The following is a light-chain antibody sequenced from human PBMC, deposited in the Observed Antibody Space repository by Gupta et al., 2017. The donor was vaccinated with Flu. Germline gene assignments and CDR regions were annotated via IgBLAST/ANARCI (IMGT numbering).Light chain of an antibody. V-gene: IGKV3-20*01. CDR1: QSVTSNY. CDR2: GAS. CDR3: QQYGTSRNT. Sequence: EIVLTQSPGTLSLSPGERATLSCRASQSVTSNYLAWYQQKPGQAPMLLIYGASSRATGIPDRFSGSGSGTDFTLTISRLEPEDFEVYYCQQYGTSRNTFGQGTKLEIK. J-gene: IGKJ2*01.